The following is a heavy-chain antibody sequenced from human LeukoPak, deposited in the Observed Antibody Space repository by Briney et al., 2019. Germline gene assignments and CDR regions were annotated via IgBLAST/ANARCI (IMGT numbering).Heavy chain of an antibody. Sequence: KASETLSFTCTVSGGSISSYYWSWIRQPPGKGLEWIGYIYYSGSTNYNPSLKSRVTISVDTSKNQFSLKLSSVTAADTAVYYCARERSGTTARRYFDLWGRGTLVTVSS. J-gene: IGHJ2*01. CDR3: ARERSGTTARRYFDL. CDR2: IYYSGST. V-gene: IGHV4-59*01. D-gene: IGHD1/OR15-1a*01. CDR1: GGSISSYY.